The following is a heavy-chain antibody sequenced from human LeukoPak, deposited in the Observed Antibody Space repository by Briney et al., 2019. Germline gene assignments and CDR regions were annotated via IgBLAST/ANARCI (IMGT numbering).Heavy chain of an antibody. CDR1: GFTFSTYA. V-gene: IGHV3-30*01. CDR2: ISYDGSST. D-gene: IGHD6-19*01. CDR3: ARDRVRYSSGWYFGY. Sequence: GGSLRLSCADSGFTFSTYAMHWVRQAPGKGLEWVAVISYDGSSTYYADSVRGRFTISRDNSKNTLYLQMNSLRAEDMAVYYCARDRVRYSSGWYFGYWGQGILVTVSS. J-gene: IGHJ4*02.